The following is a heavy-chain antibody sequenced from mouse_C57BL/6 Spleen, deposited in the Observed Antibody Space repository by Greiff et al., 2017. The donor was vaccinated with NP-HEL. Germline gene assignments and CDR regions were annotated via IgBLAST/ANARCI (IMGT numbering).Heavy chain of an antibody. J-gene: IGHJ1*03. D-gene: IGHD2-3*01. CDR3: AKNNDGYYDWYFDV. V-gene: IGHV2-5*01. Sequence: QVQLQQSGPGLVQPSQSLSITCTVSGFSLTSYGVHWVRQSPGKGLEWLGVIWRGGSTDYNAAFMSRLSITKDNSKSQVFFKMNSLQADDTAIYYCAKNNDGYYDWYFDVWGTGTTVTVSS. CDR2: IWRGGST. CDR1: GFSLTSYG.